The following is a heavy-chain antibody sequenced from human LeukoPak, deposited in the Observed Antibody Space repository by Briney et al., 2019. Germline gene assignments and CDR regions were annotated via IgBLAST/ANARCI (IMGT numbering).Heavy chain of an antibody. CDR3: ARVTPVGATLAWDY. CDR2: INSDGSST. V-gene: IGHV3-74*01. D-gene: IGHD1-26*01. Sequence: PPGGSLRLSCAASGFTFSSYWMHWVRQAPGKGLVWVSRINSDGSSTSYADSVKGRFTISRDNAKNTLYLQMNSLRAEDTAVYYCARVTPVGATLAWDYWGQGTLVTVSS. J-gene: IGHJ4*02. CDR1: GFTFSSYW.